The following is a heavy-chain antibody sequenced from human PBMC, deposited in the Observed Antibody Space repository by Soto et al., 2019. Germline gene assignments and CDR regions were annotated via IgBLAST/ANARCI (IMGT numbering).Heavy chain of an antibody. CDR3: ARANWEYQLLHSYYFDY. J-gene: IGHJ4*02. Sequence: SETLSLTCTVSGGSISSGGYYWSWIRQHPGRGLEWIGYIYYSGSTYYNPSLKSRVTISVDTSKNQFSLKLSSVTAADTAVYYCARANWEYQLLHSYYFDYWGQGTLVTVSS. D-gene: IGHD2-2*01. CDR1: GGSISSGGYY. CDR2: IYYSGST. V-gene: IGHV4-31*03.